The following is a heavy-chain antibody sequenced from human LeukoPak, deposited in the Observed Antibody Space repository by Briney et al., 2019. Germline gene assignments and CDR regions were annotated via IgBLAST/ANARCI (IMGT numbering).Heavy chain of an antibody. J-gene: IGHJ6*02. D-gene: IGHD6-6*01. CDR1: GYTFTGYY. Sequence: GASVKVSCKASGYTFTGYYMHWVRQGPGQGLEWMGWINPNSGGTNYAQKFQGRVTMTRDTSISTAYMELSRLRSDDTAVYYCARPIAARPPTRYGMDVWGQGTTVTVSS. CDR2: INPNSGGT. V-gene: IGHV1-2*02. CDR3: ARPIAARPPTRYGMDV.